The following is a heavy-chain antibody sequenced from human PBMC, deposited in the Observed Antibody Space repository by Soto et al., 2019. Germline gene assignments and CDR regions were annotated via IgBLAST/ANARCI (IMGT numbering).Heavy chain of an antibody. J-gene: IGHJ4*02. CDR2: INAGNGNT. Sequence: ASVKVSCKASGYTFTSYAMHWVRQAPGQRLEWMGWINAGNGNTKYSQKFQGRVTITRDTSASTAYMELGSLRSEDTAVYYCAIAGFTVAGTRVFDDWGQGTLVTVSS. V-gene: IGHV1-3*01. D-gene: IGHD6-19*01. CDR1: GYTFTSYA. CDR3: AIAGFTVAGTRVFDD.